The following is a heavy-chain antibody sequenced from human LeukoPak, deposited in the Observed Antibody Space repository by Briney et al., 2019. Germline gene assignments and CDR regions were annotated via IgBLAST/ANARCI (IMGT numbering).Heavy chain of an antibody. V-gene: IGHV3-49*04. CDR3: TRRYNYDSSGYYYVRDAFDI. Sequence: GGSLRLSCTASGFTFGDYVMRWVRQAPGKGLEWVGFIRSKAYGGTTKHAASVKGRFTISRDDSRSIAYLQMNSLKTEDTAVYYCTRRYNYDSSGYYYVRDAFDIWGQGTMVTVSS. J-gene: IGHJ3*02. CDR2: IRSKAYGGTT. D-gene: IGHD3-22*01. CDR1: GFTFGDYV.